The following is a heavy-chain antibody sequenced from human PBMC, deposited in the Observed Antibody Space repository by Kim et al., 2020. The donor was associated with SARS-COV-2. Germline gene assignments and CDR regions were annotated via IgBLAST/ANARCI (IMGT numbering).Heavy chain of an antibody. V-gene: IGHV3-13*01. CDR3: ARGQYTYGYIHYYYGMDV. CDR2: IGTAGDT. Sequence: GGSLRLSCAASGFTFSTYDMHWVRQATGKGLEWVSAIGTAGDTYYPGSVKGRFTISRENAKNSLYLQMNSLRAGDTAVYYCARGQYTYGYIHYYYGMDVWGQGTTVTVSS. CDR1: GFTFSTYD. J-gene: IGHJ6*02. D-gene: IGHD5-18*01.